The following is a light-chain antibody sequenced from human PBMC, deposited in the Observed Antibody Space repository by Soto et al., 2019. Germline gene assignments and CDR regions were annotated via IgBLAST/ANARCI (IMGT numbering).Light chain of an antibody. CDR3: QQYDDWLRLT. CDR1: QSVSSK. Sequence: EIVMTQSPATLSVSPGERATLSCRASQSVSSKLAWFQQKPGQAPSLLIYGVSTRATGVPVRFSGSGSGTEFTLTVNSLQSEDFAVYFCQQYDDWLRLTFGGGTKVDIK. J-gene: IGKJ4*01. CDR2: GVS. V-gene: IGKV3-15*01.